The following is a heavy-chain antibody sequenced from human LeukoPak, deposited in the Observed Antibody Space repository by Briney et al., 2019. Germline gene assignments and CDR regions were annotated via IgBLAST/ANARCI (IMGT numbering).Heavy chain of an antibody. CDR2: IIPIFGTA. Sequence: ASVKVSCKASGGTFSSYAISWVRQAPGQGLEWMGGIIPIFGTANYAQKFQGRVTITTDESTSTAYMELSSLRSEDTAVYYCAKVGAVGGVNFDYWGQGTLVTVSS. V-gene: IGHV1-69*05. CDR3: AKVGAVGGVNFDY. D-gene: IGHD3-16*01. CDR1: GGTFSSYA. J-gene: IGHJ4*02.